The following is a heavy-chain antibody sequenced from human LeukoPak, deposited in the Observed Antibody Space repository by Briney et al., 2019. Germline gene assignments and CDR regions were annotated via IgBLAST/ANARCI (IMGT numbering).Heavy chain of an antibody. D-gene: IGHD3-22*01. J-gene: IGHJ4*02. CDR1: GNSISSGYY. CDR2: IYHSGST. Sequence: NSSETLSLTCAVSGNSISSGYYWGWILQPPGKGLEWIGSIYHSGSTYYNSSLKSRVTISVDTSKNQFSLKLSSVTAADTAVYYCARVGDYYDSSGLSWFDYWGQGTLVTVSS. V-gene: IGHV4-38-2*01. CDR3: ARVGDYYDSSGLSWFDY.